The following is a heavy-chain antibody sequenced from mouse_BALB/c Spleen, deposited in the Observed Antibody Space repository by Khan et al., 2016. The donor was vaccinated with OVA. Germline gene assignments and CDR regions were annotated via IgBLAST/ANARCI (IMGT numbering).Heavy chain of an antibody. CDR3: ARQPYYHYNVMDY. D-gene: IGHD2-4*01. V-gene: IGHV2-6-1*01. CDR1: GFSLTNYG. J-gene: IGHJ4*01. CDR2: IWTDGST. Sequence: QVQLKESGPGLVAPSQSLSITCTISGFSLTNYGVHWVRQPPGKGLEWLGVIWTDGSTTYNSALKSRLTITKDNSKSQVFLKMNSLQTDDTASYFGARQPYYHYNVMDYWGQGTSVTVSS.